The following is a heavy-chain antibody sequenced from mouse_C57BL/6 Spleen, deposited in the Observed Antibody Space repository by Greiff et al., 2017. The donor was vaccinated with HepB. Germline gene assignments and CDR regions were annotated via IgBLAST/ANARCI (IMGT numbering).Heavy chain of an antibody. Sequence: VQLQQPGAELVRPGTSVKLSCKASGYTFTSYWMHWVKQRPGQGLEWIGVIDPSDSYTNYNQKFKGKATLTVDTSSSTAYMQLSSLTSEDSAVYYCAVYYSNFFDYWGQGTTLTVSS. V-gene: IGHV1-59*01. D-gene: IGHD2-5*01. CDR3: AVYYSNFFDY. J-gene: IGHJ2*01. CDR1: GYTFTSYW. CDR2: IDPSDSYT.